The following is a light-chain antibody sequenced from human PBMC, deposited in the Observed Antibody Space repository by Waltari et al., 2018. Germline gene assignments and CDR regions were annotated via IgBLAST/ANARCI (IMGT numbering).Light chain of an antibody. J-gene: IGKJ4*01. Sequence: DIQMTQSPSSLSASVGDRVTITCWASQDISNYLNWYKQKPGKPPTRLIYDASNLQSGVPSRFSGSGSGTVFSLTISSLQPEDFATYYCLQDNSAPPLTFGGGTKVEIK. CDR1: QDISNY. CDR3: LQDNSAPPLT. CDR2: DAS. V-gene: IGKV1-17*01.